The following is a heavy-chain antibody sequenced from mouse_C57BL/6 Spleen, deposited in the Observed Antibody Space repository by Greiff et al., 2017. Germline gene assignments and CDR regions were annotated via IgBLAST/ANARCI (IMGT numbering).Heavy chain of an antibody. CDR1: GFTFTDYY. Sequence: EVQVVESGGGLVQPGGSLSLSCAASGFTFTDYYMSWVRQPPGKALEWLGFIRNKANGYTTEYSASVKGRFTISRDNSQSILYLQMNALRAEDSATYYCASIYDYRWYFDVWGTGTTVTVSA. CDR3: ASIYDYRWYFDV. V-gene: IGHV7-3*01. D-gene: IGHD2-4*01. CDR2: IRNKANGYTT. J-gene: IGHJ1*03.